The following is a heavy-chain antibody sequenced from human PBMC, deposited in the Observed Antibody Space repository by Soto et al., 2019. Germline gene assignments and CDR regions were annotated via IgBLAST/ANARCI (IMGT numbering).Heavy chain of an antibody. CDR3: AKRPRVYAYYIVS. Sequence: QITLKESGPTLVKPTQTLTLTCTFSGFSLSTRGVAVGWFRQPPGKALEWLALIYCYEDKWYSPSLKSRLTNTDDTSKNQVVLTMTNMHPVDTATYYCAKRPRVYAYYIVSWRQGTLVTVSS. V-gene: IGHV2-5*01. CDR1: GFSLSTRGVA. CDR2: IYCYEDK. D-gene: IGHD5-12*01. J-gene: IGHJ4*02.